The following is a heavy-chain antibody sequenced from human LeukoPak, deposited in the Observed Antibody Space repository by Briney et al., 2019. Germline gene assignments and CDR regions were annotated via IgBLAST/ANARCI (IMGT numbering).Heavy chain of an antibody. CDR2: IIPILGIA. D-gene: IGHD4-23*01. CDR3: ARGYYGGNSDY. V-gene: IGHV1-69*04. CDR1: GGTFSSYA. J-gene: IGHJ4*02. Sequence: SVKVSCKASGGTFSSYAISWVRQAPGQGLEWMGRIIPILGIANYAQKFQGRVTITADKSTSTAYMELSSLRSEDTAVYYCARGYYGGNSDYWGQGTLVTVSS.